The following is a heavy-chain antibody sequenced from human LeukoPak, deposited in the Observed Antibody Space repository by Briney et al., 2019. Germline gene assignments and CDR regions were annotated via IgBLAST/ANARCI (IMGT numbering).Heavy chain of an antibody. CDR2: IIPIFGTA. J-gene: IGHJ4*02. CDR3: ASRTDSGYDLALDY. V-gene: IGHV1-69*13. D-gene: IGHD5-12*01. Sequence: ASVKVSCKASGGTFSSYAISWVRQAPGQGLEWMGGIIPIFGTANYAQKFQGRVTITADESTSTAYMELSSLRSEDTAVYHCASRTDSGYDLALDYWGQGTLVTVSS. CDR1: GGTFSSYA.